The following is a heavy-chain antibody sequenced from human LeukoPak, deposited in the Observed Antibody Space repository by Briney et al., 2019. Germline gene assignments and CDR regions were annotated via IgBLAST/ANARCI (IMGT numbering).Heavy chain of an antibody. CDR2: IISSSSYI. D-gene: IGHD4-17*01. Sequence: GGSLRLSCAASGFTFSSYSMNWVRQAPGKGLEWVSSIISSSSYIYYADSVKGRFTISRDNAKNSLYLQMNSLRAEDTAVYYCAREQNDYGANDAFDIWGQGTMVTVSS. CDR3: AREQNDYGANDAFDI. J-gene: IGHJ3*02. CDR1: GFTFSSYS. V-gene: IGHV3-21*01.